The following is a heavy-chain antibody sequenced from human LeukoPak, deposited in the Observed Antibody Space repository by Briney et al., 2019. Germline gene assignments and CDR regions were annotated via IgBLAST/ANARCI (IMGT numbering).Heavy chain of an antibody. D-gene: IGHD3-3*01. CDR1: GGSFSNYH. Sequence: SETLSLTCAVYGGSFSNYHWSWIRQPPGKGLEWIGEINYSGATTYNPSLKSRVTISVDTSKNQFSLKLSSVTAADTAVYYCAREAWNAFDIWGQGTMVTVSS. CDR3: AREAWNAFDI. V-gene: IGHV4-34*01. J-gene: IGHJ3*02. CDR2: INYSGAT.